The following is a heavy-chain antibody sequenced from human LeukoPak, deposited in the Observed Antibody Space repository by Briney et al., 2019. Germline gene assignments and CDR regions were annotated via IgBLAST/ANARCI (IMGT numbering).Heavy chain of an antibody. Sequence: PGGSLRLSCAASGFTFSSYAMSWVRQAPGKGLEWVANIKQDGSEKYYVDSVKGRFTISRDNAKNSLYLQMNSLRAEDTAVYYCAREGPSFLLNAFDIWGQGTMVTVSS. D-gene: IGHD1-26*01. V-gene: IGHV3-7*01. CDR3: AREGPSFLLNAFDI. CDR2: IKQDGSEK. CDR1: GFTFSSYA. J-gene: IGHJ3*02.